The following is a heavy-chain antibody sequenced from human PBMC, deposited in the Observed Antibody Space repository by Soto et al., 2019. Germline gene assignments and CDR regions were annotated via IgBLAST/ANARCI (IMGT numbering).Heavy chain of an antibody. D-gene: IGHD3-16*01. J-gene: IGHJ5*02. CDR2: INPSGGST. Sequence: ASVKVSCKASGYTFTSYYMHWVRQAPGQGLEWMGIINPSGGSTSYAQKFQGRVTMTRDTSTSTVYMELSSLRSEDTAVYYCARDSESGKGGDTWFDPWGQGTLVTVSS. V-gene: IGHV1-46*01. CDR3: ARDSESGKGGDTWFDP. CDR1: GYTFTSYY.